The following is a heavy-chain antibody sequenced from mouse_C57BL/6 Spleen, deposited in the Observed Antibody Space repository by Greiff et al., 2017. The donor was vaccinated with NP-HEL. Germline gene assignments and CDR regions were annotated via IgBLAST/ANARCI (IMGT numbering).Heavy chain of an antibody. J-gene: IGHJ4*01. D-gene: IGHD1-1*01. Sequence: EVKLMESGGGLVKPGGSLKLSCAASGFTFSDYGMHWVRQAPEKGLEWVAYISSGSSSIYYADTVKGRFTISRDNAKNTLFLQMTSLRTEDTAMYYCARPGNYGSSYNAMDYWGQGTSVTVSS. CDR1: GFTFSDYG. CDR2: ISSGSSSI. CDR3: ARPGNYGSSYNAMDY. V-gene: IGHV5-17*01.